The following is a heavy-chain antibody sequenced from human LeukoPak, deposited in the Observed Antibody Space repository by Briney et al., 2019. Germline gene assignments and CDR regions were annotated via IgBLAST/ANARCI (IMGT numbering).Heavy chain of an antibody. CDR3: ARIAIRSHYYGMDV. CDR2: IYYSGST. V-gene: IGHV4-59*01. J-gene: IGHJ6*02. CDR1: GGSISSYY. Sequence: SETLSLTCTVSGGSISSYYWSWIRQPPGKGLEWIGYIYYSGSTNYNPSLKSRVTISVDTSKNQFSLKLSSVTAADTAVYYCARIAIRSHYYGMDVWGQGTTVTVSS. D-gene: IGHD3-10*01.